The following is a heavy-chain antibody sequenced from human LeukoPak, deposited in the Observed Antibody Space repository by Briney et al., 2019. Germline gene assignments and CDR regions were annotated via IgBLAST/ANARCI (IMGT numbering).Heavy chain of an antibody. D-gene: IGHD6-19*01. Sequence: SETLSLTCTVPGGSISSSSYYWGWIRQPPGKGLEWIGSIYFSGNTYYNPSLKSRVTISVDTSKNQFSLKLSSVTAADTAVYYCARGITVASPWGQGTLVTVSS. CDR1: GGSISSSSYY. CDR3: ARGITVASP. V-gene: IGHV4-39*01. J-gene: IGHJ5*02. CDR2: IYFSGNT.